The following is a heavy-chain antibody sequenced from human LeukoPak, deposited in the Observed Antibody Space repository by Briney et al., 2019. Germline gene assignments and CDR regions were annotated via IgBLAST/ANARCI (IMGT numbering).Heavy chain of an antibody. D-gene: IGHD5-12*01. CDR1: TFTFSSYE. J-gene: IGHJ4*02. V-gene: IGHV3-48*03. Sequence: PGVSLRLSCAASTFTFSSYEMNWVRQAPGKGREWVSYISSSGSTISCADSVKGRFTISRDNAKNSLYLQMNSLRAEDMAVYYCARAWSSRGYSGYDYYFDYWGQGTLVTDSS. CDR3: ARAWSSRGYSGYDYYFDY. CDR2: ISSSGSTI.